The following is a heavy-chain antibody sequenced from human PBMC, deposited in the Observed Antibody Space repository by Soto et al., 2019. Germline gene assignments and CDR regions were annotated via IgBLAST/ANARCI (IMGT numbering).Heavy chain of an antibody. CDR1: GGCMSSYY. V-gene: IGHV4-59*01. Sequence: ETRSLTFTVSGGCMSSYYWSLIRQPPGKGLEWIGYIYYSGSTNYNPSLKSRVTISVDTSKNQFSLKLSSVNAADTAVYYCARVGEYSYGYYYYGMDVWGQGTTVTVSS. J-gene: IGHJ6*02. D-gene: IGHD5-18*01. CDR3: ARVGEYSYGYYYYGMDV. CDR2: IYYSGST.